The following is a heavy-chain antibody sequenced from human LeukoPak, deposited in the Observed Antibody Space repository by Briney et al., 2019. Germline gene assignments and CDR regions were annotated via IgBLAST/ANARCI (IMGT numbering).Heavy chain of an antibody. CDR2: INHSGST. D-gene: IGHD3-22*01. V-gene: IGHV4-34*01. CDR1: GGSFSGYY. Sequence: PSETLSLTCAVYGGSFSGYYWSWIRQPPGKGLEWIGEINHSGSTNYNPSLKGRVTISVDTSKNQISLKLSSVTAADTAVYYCARRHSSGYLGYWGQGTLVTVSS. J-gene: IGHJ4*02. CDR3: ARRHSSGYLGY.